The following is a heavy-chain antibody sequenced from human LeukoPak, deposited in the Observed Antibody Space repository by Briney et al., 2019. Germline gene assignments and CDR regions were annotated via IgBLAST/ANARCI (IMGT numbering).Heavy chain of an antibody. CDR2: ISAYNGNT. V-gene: IGHV1-18*01. J-gene: IGHJ5*02. CDR1: GYTFTSYG. Sequence: GASVKVSCKASGYTFTSYGISWVRQAPGQGLEWMGWISAYNGNTNYAQKLQGRVTMTTDTSTSTAYMELRSLRSDDTAVYYCARVRDYGDAPSAWFDPWGQGTLVTVSS. D-gene: IGHD4-17*01. CDR3: ARVRDYGDAPSAWFDP.